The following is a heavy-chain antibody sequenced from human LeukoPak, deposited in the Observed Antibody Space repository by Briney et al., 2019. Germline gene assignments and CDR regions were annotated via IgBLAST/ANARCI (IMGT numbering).Heavy chain of an antibody. CDR1: GFTFDDYD. CDR2: INWNGGST. Sequence: PGGSLRLSCAASGFTFDDYDMSWVRQAPGKGLEWVSGINWNGGSTGYADSVKGRFTISRDNVKNSLYLQMNSLRAEDTAFYYCVRGTTMFQHWGQGTLVTVSS. CDR3: VRGTTMFQH. D-gene: IGHD1-26*01. J-gene: IGHJ1*01. V-gene: IGHV3-20*04.